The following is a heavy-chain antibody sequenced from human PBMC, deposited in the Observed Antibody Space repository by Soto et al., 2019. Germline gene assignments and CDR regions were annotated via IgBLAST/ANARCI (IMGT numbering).Heavy chain of an antibody. V-gene: IGHV4-39*07. J-gene: IGHJ4*02. CDR3: ARPLFGDTSGYSY. D-gene: IGHD3-22*01. CDR1: GGSVNTYNLF. CDR2: IHYGGNA. Sequence: PSETLSLTCTVSGGSVNTYNLFWAWVRQPPGKGLEWIASIHYGGNAYYSPSLTTRVTISADKSSSTAYLQWSSLKAADTAMYYCARPLFGDTSGYSYWGQGTLVTVSS.